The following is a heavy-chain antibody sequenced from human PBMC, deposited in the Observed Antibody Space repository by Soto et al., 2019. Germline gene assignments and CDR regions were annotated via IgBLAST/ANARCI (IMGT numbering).Heavy chain of an antibody. CDR3: AKDRSSTSCYAFDY. CDR1: GFTFRNYA. J-gene: IGHJ4*02. CDR2: ISGSGGTT. Sequence: GGSLRLSCAASGFTFRNYAMSWARQAPGKGLEWVSAISGSGGTTHYADSVEGRFTISRDNSKNTLYLQMNSLRVEDTAVYYCAKDRSSTSCYAFDYWGQGSLVTVSS. D-gene: IGHD2-2*01. V-gene: IGHV3-23*01.